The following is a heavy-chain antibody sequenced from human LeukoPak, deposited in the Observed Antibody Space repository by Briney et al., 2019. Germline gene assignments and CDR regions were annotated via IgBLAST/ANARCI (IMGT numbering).Heavy chain of an antibody. V-gene: IGHV3-21*01. J-gene: IGHJ6*03. CDR2: ITTSSSDM. CDR1: GSTFSVYS. CDR3: ARDWYTAERWTIYYSYYIDV. D-gene: IGHD4-23*01. Sequence: GGSLRLSCAASGSTFSVYSMNWVRQAPGKGLEWVSSITTSSSDMYYADSVKGRFTISRDNAKNSLFLQMNSLRAEDTAVYYCARDWYTAERWTIYYSYYIDVWGKGTTVTVSS.